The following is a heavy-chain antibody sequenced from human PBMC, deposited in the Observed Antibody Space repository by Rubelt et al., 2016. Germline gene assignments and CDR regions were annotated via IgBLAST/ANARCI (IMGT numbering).Heavy chain of an antibody. D-gene: IGHD3-3*01. Sequence: YVDSVKGRFTISRDNAKNSLYLQMNSLRAEDTAVYYCARGYYFWSVEDRYGMDVWGQGTTVTVSS. CDR3: ARGYYFWSVEDRYGMDV. V-gene: IGHV3-7*01. J-gene: IGHJ6*02.